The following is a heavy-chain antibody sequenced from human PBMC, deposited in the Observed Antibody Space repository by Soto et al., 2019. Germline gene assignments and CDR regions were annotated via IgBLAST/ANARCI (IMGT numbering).Heavy chain of an antibody. V-gene: IGHV1-46*04. CDR2: VNPSGGHT. CDR1: GDTFTDYY. CDR3: ARGGDAAVVCAALDY. Sequence: QVQLMQSGAEVKKPGASVKVSCKASGDTFTDYYIHWVRQAPGQGLEWMGTVNPSGGHTTYAQHSPGSVTMTRHPSTCTVSMDRNTLTSADAAIYYCARGGDAAVVCAALDYWGQGPLGSVSS. J-gene: IGHJ4*02. D-gene: IGHD2-8*02.